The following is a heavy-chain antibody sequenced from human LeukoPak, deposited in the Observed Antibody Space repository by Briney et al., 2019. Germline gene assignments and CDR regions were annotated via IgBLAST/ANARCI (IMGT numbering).Heavy chain of an antibody. D-gene: IGHD5-12*01. Sequence: KASETLSLACRVSGTSASKSSWSWIRQPAGKGLEWIGHIQDRGSTIYNPSLGSRVTMSLDTPKNQFSLKLNSVTAADTAVYYCTRREWLDVLDFWGQGTLVTVSS. V-gene: IGHV4-4*07. CDR1: GTSASKSS. CDR3: TRREWLDVLDF. J-gene: IGHJ4*02. CDR2: IQDRGST.